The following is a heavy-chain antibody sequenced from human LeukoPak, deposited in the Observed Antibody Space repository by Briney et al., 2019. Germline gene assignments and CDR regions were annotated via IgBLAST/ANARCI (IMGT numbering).Heavy chain of an antibody. CDR1: GFTFSSYA. J-gene: IGHJ4*02. D-gene: IGHD2-21*02. Sequence: GGSLRLSCAASGFTFSSYAMSWVRQAPGKGLEWVSSISGSGGNTYYADSVKGRFTISRDNSKDALYLQMDSLRAEDTAVYYCARESSAYCGGDCYSFGNFDYWGQGTLVTVSS. CDR3: ARESSAYCGGDCYSFGNFDY. CDR2: ISGSGGNT. V-gene: IGHV3-23*01.